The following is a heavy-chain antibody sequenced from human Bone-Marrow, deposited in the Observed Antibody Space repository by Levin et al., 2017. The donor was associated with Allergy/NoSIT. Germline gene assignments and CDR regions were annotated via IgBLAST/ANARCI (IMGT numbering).Heavy chain of an antibody. CDR2: IYSGGNT. J-gene: IGHJ3*02. CDR1: GFSVSSHY. D-gene: IGHD2-15*01. CDR3: ARDGHESGAYQKSIDAFDI. Sequence: GGSLRLSCAASGFSVSSHYMSWVRQAPGQGLEWLSVIYSGGNTYYADSVRGRFTISRDNSKNTLFLQMNSLRAEDTAVYYCARDGHESGAYQKSIDAFDIWGQGTLVTVSS. V-gene: IGHV3-53*01.